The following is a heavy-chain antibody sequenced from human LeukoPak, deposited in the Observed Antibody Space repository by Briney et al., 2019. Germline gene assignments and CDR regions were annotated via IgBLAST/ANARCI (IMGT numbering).Heavy chain of an antibody. CDR1: GFTFSSYS. CDR2: IKQDGSEK. D-gene: IGHD5-18*01. V-gene: IGHV3-7*01. J-gene: IGHJ4*02. CDR3: ARGRSPRGYSYGYYYFDY. Sequence: GGSLRLSCAASGFTFSSYSMNWVRQAPGKGLEWVANIKQDGSEKYYVDSVKGRFTISRDNAKNSLYLQMNSLRAEDTAVYYCARGRSPRGYSYGYYYFDYWGQGTLVTVSS.